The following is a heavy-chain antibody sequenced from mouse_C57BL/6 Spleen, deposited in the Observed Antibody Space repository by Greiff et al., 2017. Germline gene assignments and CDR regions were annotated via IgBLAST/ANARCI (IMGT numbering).Heavy chain of an antibody. CDR2: ISSGGDYI. J-gene: IGHJ1*03. CDR1: GFTFSSYA. CDR3: TRDIYGNYRYFDV. V-gene: IGHV5-9-1*02. D-gene: IGHD2-1*01. Sequence: EVQGVESGEGLVKPGGSLKLSCAASGFTFSSYAMSWVRQTPEKRLEWVAYISSGGDYIYYADTVKGRFTISRDNARNTLYLQMSSLKSEDTAMYYCTRDIYGNYRYFDVWGTGTTVTVSS.